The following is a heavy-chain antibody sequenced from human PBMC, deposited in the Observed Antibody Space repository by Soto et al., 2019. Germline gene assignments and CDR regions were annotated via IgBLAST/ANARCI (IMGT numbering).Heavy chain of an antibody. J-gene: IGHJ6*02. CDR2: IYYSGST. CDR1: GGSISSYY. V-gene: IGHV4-59*08. Sequence: QVQLQESGPGLVKSSETLSLTCSVSGGSISSYYWSWIRQPPGKGLEWIGYIYYSGSTNYNPSLMSRVTISVDTFNNQFFLNLSAVTAADTAVYYCASSATVTTDYGMDVWGQGTTVTVSS. CDR3: ASSATVTTDYGMDV. D-gene: IGHD4-17*01.